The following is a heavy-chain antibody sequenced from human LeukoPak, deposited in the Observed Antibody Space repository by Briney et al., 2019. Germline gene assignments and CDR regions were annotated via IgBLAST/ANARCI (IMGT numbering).Heavy chain of an antibody. CDR1: GFTFSNYW. J-gene: IGHJ3*01. Sequence: GGSLRLSCAVSGFTFSNYWMSWVRQAPGKGLEWVAYIKQDGSEKYYVDSMKGRFTISRDNAKNLLSLQMNSLTAEDTALYYCARGPGRGNAFDFWGQGTLVTVSS. D-gene: IGHD1-26*01. V-gene: IGHV3-7*01. CDR2: IKQDGSEK. CDR3: ARGPGRGNAFDF.